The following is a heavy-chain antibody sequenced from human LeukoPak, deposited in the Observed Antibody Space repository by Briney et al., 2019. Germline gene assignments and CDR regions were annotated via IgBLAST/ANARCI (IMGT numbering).Heavy chain of an antibody. J-gene: IGHJ5*02. CDR2: IYHSGNT. Sequence: SQTLSLTCTVSGGSISSSGYSWSWLRPPPGKGLEYIGYIYHSGNTYYNPSLKSRVTMSVDRSKDQFSLKLSSVTAADTAVYYCARVSTATSTYWFDPWGQGTLVTVSS. D-gene: IGHD5-18*01. CDR1: GGSISSSGYS. CDR3: ARVSTATSTYWFDP. V-gene: IGHV4-30-2*01.